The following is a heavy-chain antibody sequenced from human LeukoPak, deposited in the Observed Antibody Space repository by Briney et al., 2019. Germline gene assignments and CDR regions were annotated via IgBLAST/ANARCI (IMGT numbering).Heavy chain of an antibody. D-gene: IGHD1-26*01. CDR3: ARPSTSGSYYY. CDR1: SGSISSSDCC. V-gene: IGHV4-39*01. Sequence: SETLSLTCTVSSGSISSSDCCWGWIRQPPGKGLEWIGSIHYIGTPYYYPSLKSRVTISVDTSKNQFSLKLTSVTAADTAVYYCARPSTSGSYYYWSQGILVTVSS. CDR2: IHYIGTP. J-gene: IGHJ4*02.